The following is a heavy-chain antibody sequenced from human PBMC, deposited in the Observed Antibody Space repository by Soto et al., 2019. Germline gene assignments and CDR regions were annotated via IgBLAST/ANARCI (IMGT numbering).Heavy chain of an antibody. J-gene: IGHJ6*02. Sequence: QVQLVQSGAEVKKPGASVRVSCKASGYTFTSYGISWVRQAPGQELEWMGWISAYNGNTNYAQKLQGRVTMTTDTSTSTAYMELRSLRSDDTAVYYCARDRDLGSTSWVYYYYGMDVWGQGTTVTVSS. CDR3: ARDRDLGSTSWVYYYYGMDV. CDR2: ISAYNGNT. V-gene: IGHV1-18*01. D-gene: IGHD2-2*01. CDR1: GYTFTSYG.